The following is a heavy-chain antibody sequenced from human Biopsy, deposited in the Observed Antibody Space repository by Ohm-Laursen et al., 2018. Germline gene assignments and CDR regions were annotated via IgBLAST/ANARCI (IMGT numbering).Heavy chain of an antibody. CDR3: ARTPIAIFSAGLVYRHRRHLQGMDV. CDR2: INQEEHK. V-gene: IGHV2-70*04. J-gene: IGHJ6*02. D-gene: IGHD6-13*01. CDR1: GLSLSTRGRR. Sequence: TQTLPLTRCFSGLSLSTRGRRVGWIRQPRVTALEWFSRINQEEHKLYSGSLKDRLTISKATFENQVVLTMTNTDPADTGTYFCARTPIAIFSAGLVYRHRRHLQGMDVWGQGTAVTVS.